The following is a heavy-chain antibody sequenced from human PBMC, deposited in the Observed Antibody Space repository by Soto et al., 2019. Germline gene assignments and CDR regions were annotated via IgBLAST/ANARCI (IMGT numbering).Heavy chain of an antibody. CDR3: VKGSRETMGGTGDY. J-gene: IGHJ4*02. Sequence: EVQLVASGGNWVQPGGSLRLSCSASGFTFTSYAMHWVRQAPGERPKYVSGVSNNGGGTYYADSVKGRFVISRDNSKNTLYLQMCSPRIEDTAVYFCVKGSRETMGGTGDYWGQGTLVTVSP. V-gene: IGHV3-64D*08. CDR2: VSNNGGGT. D-gene: IGHD3-10*01. CDR1: GFTFTSYA.